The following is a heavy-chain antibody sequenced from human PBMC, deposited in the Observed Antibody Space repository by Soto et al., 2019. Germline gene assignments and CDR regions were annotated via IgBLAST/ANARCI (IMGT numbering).Heavy chain of an antibody. D-gene: IGHD2-2*01. Sequence: SLKVSCKASGGTFSSYAISWVRQAPGQGLEWMGGIIPIFGTANYAQKFQGRVTTTADESTSTAYMELSSLRSEDTAVYYCAGRRYCSSTSCHAFDIWGQGTMVTVSS. CDR2: IIPIFGTA. CDR1: GGTFSSYA. V-gene: IGHV1-69*13. J-gene: IGHJ3*02. CDR3: AGRRYCSSTSCHAFDI.